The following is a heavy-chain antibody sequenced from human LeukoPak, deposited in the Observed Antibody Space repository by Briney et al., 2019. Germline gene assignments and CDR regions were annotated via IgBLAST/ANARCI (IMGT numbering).Heavy chain of an antibody. J-gene: IGHJ5*02. CDR3: ARILYSSSRPHGGGWFDP. Sequence: SGPTLVNPTQTLTLTCTFSGFSLSTSGMCVSWIRQPPGKALEWLARIDWDDDKYYSTSLKTRLTISKDTSKNQVVLTMTNMDPVDTATYYCARILYSSSRPHGGGWFDPWGQGTLVTVSS. V-gene: IGHV2-70*11. CDR1: GFSLSTSGMC. CDR2: IDWDDDK. D-gene: IGHD6-13*01.